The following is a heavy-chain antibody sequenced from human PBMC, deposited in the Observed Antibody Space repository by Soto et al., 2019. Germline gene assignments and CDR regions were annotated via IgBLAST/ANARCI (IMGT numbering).Heavy chain of an antibody. J-gene: IGHJ4*02. CDR2: ISGSGGST. CDR3: ARRGSGSDYDY. V-gene: IGHV3-23*01. CDR1: GFTFSSYA. D-gene: IGHD1-26*01. Sequence: EVQLLESGGGLVQPGGSLRLSCAASGFTFSSYAMRWVRQAPVKGLEWVSAISGSGGSTYYPDSVKARFTISRDNSKNTLYVQMNSLRAEDTAVYYCARRGSGSDYDYWGQGTLVSVSS.